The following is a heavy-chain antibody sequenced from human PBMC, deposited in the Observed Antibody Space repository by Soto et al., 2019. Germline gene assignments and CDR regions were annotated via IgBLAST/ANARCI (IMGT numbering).Heavy chain of an antibody. CDR3: ARDGGSGYAFDI. CDR2: ISSSSSYI. J-gene: IGHJ3*02. Sequence: GGSLRLSCAASGFTFSSYSMNWVRQAPGKRLEWVSSISSSSSYIYYADSVKGRFTISRDNAKNSLYLQMNSLRAKDTAVYYCARDGGSGYAFDIWGQGTMVT. D-gene: IGHD3-22*01. CDR1: GFTFSSYS. V-gene: IGHV3-21*01.